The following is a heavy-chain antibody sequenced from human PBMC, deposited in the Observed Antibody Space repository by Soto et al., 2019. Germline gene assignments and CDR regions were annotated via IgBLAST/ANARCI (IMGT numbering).Heavy chain of an antibody. CDR3: ARGAYYDSGSNQLDY. Sequence: VKVSCKASGYTFTGYYMHWVRQAPGQGLEWMGWINPNSGGTNYAQKFQGRVTMTRDTSISTAYMELSRLRSDDTAVYYCARGAYYDSGSNQLDYWGQGTLVTLSS. CDR2: INPNSGGT. D-gene: IGHD3-10*01. V-gene: IGHV1-2*02. J-gene: IGHJ4*02. CDR1: GYTFTGYY.